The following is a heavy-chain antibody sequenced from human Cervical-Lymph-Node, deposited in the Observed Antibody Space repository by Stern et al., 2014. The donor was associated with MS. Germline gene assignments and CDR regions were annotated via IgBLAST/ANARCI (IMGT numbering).Heavy chain of an antibody. CDR2: IIPVFGPA. V-gene: IGHV1-69*06. D-gene: IGHD3-10*01. J-gene: IGHJ4*02. CDR1: GGTFSSFA. Sequence: QMQLVQSGAEVKKPGSSVRVSCKASGGTFSSFAFSWIRQAPGQGPEWMGGIIPVFGPAKYTQKFQGRLTITVDKSTTTAYMELSSLRSEDTAVYFCAVGVIAYYFDYWGQGTLVTVSS. CDR3: AVGVIAYYFDY.